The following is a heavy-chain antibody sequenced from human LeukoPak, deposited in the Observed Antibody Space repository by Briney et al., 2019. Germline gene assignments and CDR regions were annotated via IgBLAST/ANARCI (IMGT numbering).Heavy chain of an antibody. J-gene: IGHJ3*02. D-gene: IGHD2-2*01. CDR3: ARDSGSCSSTSCRRAFDI. Sequence: GASVKVSCKASGGTFSSYAISWVRQAPGQGLEWMGGIIPIFGAANYAQKFQGRVTMTRGMSTSTVYMELSSLRSEDTAVYYCARDSGSCSSTSCRRAFDIWGQGTMVTVSS. V-gene: IGHV1-69*05. CDR1: GGTFSSYA. CDR2: IIPIFGAA.